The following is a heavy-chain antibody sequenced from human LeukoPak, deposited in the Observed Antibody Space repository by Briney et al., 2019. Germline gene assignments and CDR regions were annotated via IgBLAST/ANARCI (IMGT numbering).Heavy chain of an antibody. CDR2: INPNSGGT. Sequence: EASVKVSCKASGYTFTGYYMHWVRHAPGQGLEWMGWINPNSGGTNYAQKFQGRVTMTRDTSISTAYMELSRLRSDDTAVYYCARDEESRRDAFDIWGQGTMVTVSS. J-gene: IGHJ3*02. CDR1: GYTFTGYY. V-gene: IGHV1-2*02. CDR3: ARDEESRRDAFDI.